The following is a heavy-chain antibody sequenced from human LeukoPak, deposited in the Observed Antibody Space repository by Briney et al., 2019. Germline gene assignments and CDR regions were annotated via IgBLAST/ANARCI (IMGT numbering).Heavy chain of an antibody. D-gene: IGHD2-21*02. CDR2: INHSGYT. CDR1: GVSFDDYY. Sequence: SETLSLTCAVSGVSFDDYYWSWVRQTPGKGLEWIGEINHSGYTNDSPSLKSRVTLSIDTSRKQLSLNLRAVTVADTGIYYCTRMTAGHDYWGQGTLVTVSS. CDR3: TRMTAGHDY. J-gene: IGHJ4*02. V-gene: IGHV4-34*01.